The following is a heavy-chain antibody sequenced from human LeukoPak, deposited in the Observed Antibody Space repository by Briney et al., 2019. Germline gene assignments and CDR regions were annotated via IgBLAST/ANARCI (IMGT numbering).Heavy chain of an antibody. CDR1: GGSISSYY. J-gene: IGHJ3*02. D-gene: IGHD3-22*01. V-gene: IGHV4-59*01. CDR2: IHYSGST. CDR3: ARAPLYYYGASGSTGAFDI. Sequence: SETLSLTCTVSGGSISSYYWSWIRQPPGKGLEWIGEIHYSGSTNYNPSVKSRVTISVDTSKNQLSLKLNSVTAADTAVYSCARAPLYYYGASGSTGAFDIWGQGTMVTVSS.